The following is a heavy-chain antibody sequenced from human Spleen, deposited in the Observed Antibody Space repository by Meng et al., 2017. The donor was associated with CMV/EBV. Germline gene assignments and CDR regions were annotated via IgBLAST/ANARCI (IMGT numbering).Heavy chain of an antibody. Sequence: SETLSLTCTVSGGSISSGDYYWSWIRQPPGKGLEWIGYIYYSGSTYYNPSLKSRVTISVDTSKNQFSLKLSSVTAADTAVYYCARGYIVVVPALGASTNHWFDPWGQGTLVTVSS. V-gene: IGHV4-30-4*08. CDR1: GGSISSGDYY. J-gene: IGHJ5*02. CDR2: IYYSGST. CDR3: ARGYIVVVPALGASTNHWFDP. D-gene: IGHD2-2*01.